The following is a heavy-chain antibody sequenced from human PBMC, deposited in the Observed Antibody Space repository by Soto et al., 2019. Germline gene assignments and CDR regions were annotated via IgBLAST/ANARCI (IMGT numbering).Heavy chain of an antibody. J-gene: IGHJ6*02. CDR3: AKGGDWNPHGMDV. CDR2: ISGSGGST. CDR1: GFTFSSYA. V-gene: IGHV3-23*01. D-gene: IGHD1-1*01. Sequence: EVQLLESGGGLVQPGGSLRLSCAASGFTFSSYAMSWVRQAPGKGLEWVSAISGSGGSTYYADSVKGRFTISRDNSKKTLYLQMNSLRAEDTAVYYCAKGGDWNPHGMDVWGQGTTVTVSS.